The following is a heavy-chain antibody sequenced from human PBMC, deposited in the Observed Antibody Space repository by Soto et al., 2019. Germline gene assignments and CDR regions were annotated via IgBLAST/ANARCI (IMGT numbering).Heavy chain of an antibody. J-gene: IGHJ6*04. Sequence: ASVKVSCKASGYTFINYGVTWVRQAPGQGLEWMGWISVYNGNTNYAQEIQGRVTLTTDTSTTTAFMELRSLRSDDPAVYFCARTTDGSIYHYYSLDVWGKGTTVPVPS. D-gene: IGHD1-26*01. V-gene: IGHV1-18*01. CDR2: ISVYNGNT. CDR1: GYTFINYG. CDR3: ARTTDGSIYHYYSLDV.